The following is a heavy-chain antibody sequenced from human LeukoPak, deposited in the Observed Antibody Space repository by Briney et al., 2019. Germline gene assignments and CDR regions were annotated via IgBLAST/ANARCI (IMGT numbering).Heavy chain of an antibody. D-gene: IGHD6-19*01. V-gene: IGHV3-64*01. Sequence: GGSLRLSCAASGFTFSSYAMHWVRQAPGKGLEYVSAISSNGGSTYYANSVKGRFTISRDNSKNTLYLQMGSLRAEDMAVYYCARSVAGDAILGYWGQGTLVTVSS. CDR2: ISSNGGST. CDR3: ARSVAGDAILGY. CDR1: GFTFSSYA. J-gene: IGHJ4*02.